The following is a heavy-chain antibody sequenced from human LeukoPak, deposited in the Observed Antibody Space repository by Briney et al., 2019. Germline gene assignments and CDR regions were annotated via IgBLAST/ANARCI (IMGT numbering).Heavy chain of an antibody. J-gene: IGHJ4*02. Sequence: GGSLRLSCAASGFTFSSYAMSWVRQAPGKGLEWVSGISGSGGSTYYADSVKGRFTISRDNSKNTLYLQMNSLRAEDTAVYYCAKERSTDVGWIGELFEWGPGTLVTVSS. V-gene: IGHV3-23*01. CDR2: ISGSGGST. CDR1: GFTFSSYA. CDR3: AKERSTDVGWIGELFE. D-gene: IGHD3-10*01.